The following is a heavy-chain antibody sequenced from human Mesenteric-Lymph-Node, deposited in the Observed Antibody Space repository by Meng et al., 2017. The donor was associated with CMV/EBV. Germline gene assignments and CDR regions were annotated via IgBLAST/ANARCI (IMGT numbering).Heavy chain of an antibody. J-gene: IGHJ4*02. Sequence: GESLKISCAASGFIVSSKYMSWVRQAPGKGLEWVSVIYTGGGAYHADSVKGRFTISRDNAKKTLYLQMDGLRAEDTAVYYCARGRGSGSSDYWGQGTLVTVSS. CDR2: IYTGGGA. CDR3: ARGRGSGSSDY. CDR1: GFIVSSKY. D-gene: IGHD3-10*01. V-gene: IGHV3-66*01.